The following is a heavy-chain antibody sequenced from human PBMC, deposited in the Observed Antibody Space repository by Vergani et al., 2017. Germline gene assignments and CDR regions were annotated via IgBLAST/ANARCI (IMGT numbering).Heavy chain of an antibody. V-gene: IGHV4-59*08. Sequence: QVQLQELGPGLVKPSEPLSLTCTVSGGSFSSYYWSWIRQPPGKGLEWIGSIYYSGSTNYNPTLQGRVTIPVDTSKNQFSLKLSSGTAAETAVYYCARHDDLERPANWFDPWGRGTLVTVSS. J-gene: IGHJ5*02. CDR3: ARHDDLERPANWFDP. CDR1: GGSFSSYY. CDR2: IYYSGST. D-gene: IGHD1-1*01.